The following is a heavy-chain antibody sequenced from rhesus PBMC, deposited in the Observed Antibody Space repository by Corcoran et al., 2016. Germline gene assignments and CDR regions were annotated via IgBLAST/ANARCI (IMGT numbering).Heavy chain of an antibody. Sequence: EVQLVESGGGLVQPGGSLRVSCAAYGFTLSDNSTQWVRRAPGRGREWVGFIRNLAKGGSAEYAASVKGRFTISRDDSKSIASLQMNSLKTEDTAVYYCTTRYFGSSPNRFDVWGPGVLVTVSS. D-gene: IGHD4-29*01. CDR2: IRNLAKGGSA. J-gene: IGHJ5-1*01. CDR3: TTRYFGSSPNRFDV. V-gene: IGHV3-116*01. CDR1: GFTLSDNS.